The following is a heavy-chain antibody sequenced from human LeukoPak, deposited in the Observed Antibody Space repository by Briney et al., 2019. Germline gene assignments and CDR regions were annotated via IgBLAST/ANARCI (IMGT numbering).Heavy chain of an antibody. CDR2: ISSSGSTI. Sequence: GGSLRLSCAASGFTFSSYEMDWVRQAPGKGLEWVSYISSSGSTIYYADSVKGRFTISRDNAKNSLYLQMNSLRAEDTAVYYCARDTSGGWFDYWGQGTLVTVSS. CDR3: ARDTSGGWFDY. CDR1: GFTFSSYE. J-gene: IGHJ4*02. D-gene: IGHD6-19*01. V-gene: IGHV3-48*03.